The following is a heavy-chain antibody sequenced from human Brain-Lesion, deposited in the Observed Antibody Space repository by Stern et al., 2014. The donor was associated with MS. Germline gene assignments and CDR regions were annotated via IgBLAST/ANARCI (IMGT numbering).Heavy chain of an antibody. CDR2: IHPRGSA. Sequence: VQLVESGPGLVNPSQTLSLTCTVSGGSISSGSDYWSWIRQPVGKGLEWIGRIHPRGSAFYTPSLKSRVTISTDTSMNQFSLELNSATAADTAIYYCASGYRIFDYWGQGILVTVSS. J-gene: IGHJ4*02. CDR3: ASGYRIFDY. D-gene: IGHD5-18*01. CDR1: GGSISSGSDY. V-gene: IGHV4-61*02.